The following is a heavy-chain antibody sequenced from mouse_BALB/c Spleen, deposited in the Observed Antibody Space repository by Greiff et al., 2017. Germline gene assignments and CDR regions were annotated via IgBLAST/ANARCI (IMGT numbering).Heavy chain of an antibody. CDR3: ARGGTYYGNYYAMDY. J-gene: IGHJ4*01. CDR2: ILPGSGST. V-gene: IGHV1-9*01. Sequence: QVQLKESGAELMKPGASVKISCKATGYTFSSYWIEWVKQRPGHGLEWIGEILPGSGSTNYNEKFKGKATFTADTSSNTAYMQLSSLTSEDSAVYYCARGGTYYGNYYAMDYWGQGTSVTVSS. CDR1: GYTFSSYW. D-gene: IGHD2-10*01.